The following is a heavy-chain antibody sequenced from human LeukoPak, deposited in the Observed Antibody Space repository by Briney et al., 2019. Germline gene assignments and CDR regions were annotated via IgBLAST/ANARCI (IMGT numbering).Heavy chain of an antibody. CDR1: GGSIKNYF. V-gene: IGHV4-59*01. J-gene: IGHJ3*01. CDR3: ARSDYGGNLAAFGV. CDR2: IYSSGTT. D-gene: IGHD4-23*01. Sequence: SSETLSLTCTVSGGSIKNYFWNWVRRPPGKGLEWIGYIYSSGTTYYNPSLESRLTISLDTSKNHFSLQLSSVTAADTAVYYCARSDYGGNLAAFGVWGQGTMVTVSS.